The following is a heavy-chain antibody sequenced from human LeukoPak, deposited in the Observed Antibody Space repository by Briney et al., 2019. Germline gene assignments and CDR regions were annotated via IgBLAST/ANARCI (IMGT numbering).Heavy chain of an antibody. CDR2: INHSGST. J-gene: IGHJ6*02. D-gene: IGHD3-10*01. V-gene: IGHV4-39*07. Sequence: PSESLSLTCTVSGGSISSSSYYWSWIRQPPGKGLEWIGEINHSGSTNYNPSLKSRVTISVDTSKNQFSLKLSSVTAADTAVYYCATTSGHYYGSGSTLSYYYYGMDVWGQGTTVTVSS. CDR1: GGSISSSSYY. CDR3: ATTSGHYYGSGSTLSYYYYGMDV.